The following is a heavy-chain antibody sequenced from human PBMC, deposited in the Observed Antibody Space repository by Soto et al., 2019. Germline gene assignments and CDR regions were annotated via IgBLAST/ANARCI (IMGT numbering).Heavy chain of an antibody. CDR3: ARDGGRHSGGIDY. V-gene: IGHV1-69*13. CDR1: GGSFSNYA. Sequence: GASVRVSCKTSGGSFSNYAICWVRQAPGQGLEWMGAIIPMFGTANYAQMFQGRVTITADESTNTAYMELSSLRSEDTAVYYCARDGGRHSGGIDYWGQGTLVTVSS. J-gene: IGHJ4*02. CDR2: IIPMFGTA. D-gene: IGHD1-26*01.